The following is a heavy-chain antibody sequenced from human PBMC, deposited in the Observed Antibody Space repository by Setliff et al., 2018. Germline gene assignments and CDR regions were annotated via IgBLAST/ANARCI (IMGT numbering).Heavy chain of an antibody. CDR2: VYYSGLT. V-gene: IGHV4-59*01. CDR3: ARGGTYRYFDY. CDR1: GGSIRTYY. J-gene: IGHJ4*03. D-gene: IGHD2-2*02. Sequence: SETLSLTCTVSGGSIRTYYWSWIRQPPGKGLEFIGYVYYSGLTNYDPSLKSRVTMSVDSSKNQFSLKLSSVTAADTAVYYCARGGTYRYFDYWG.